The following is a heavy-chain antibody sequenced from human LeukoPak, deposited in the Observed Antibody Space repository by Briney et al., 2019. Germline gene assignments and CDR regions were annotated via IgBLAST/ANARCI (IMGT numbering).Heavy chain of an antibody. V-gene: IGHV3-7*04. Sequence: GGSLRLSCAASGFTFSSYWMSWVRQAPGKGLEWVANIKQDGSEKYYVDSVKGRFTISRNNAKNSLYLQMNSLRAEDTAVYYCARVIGVAGVPTQTDWGQGTLVTVSS. CDR1: GFTFSSYW. CDR2: IKQDGSEK. D-gene: IGHD6-19*01. CDR3: ARVIGVAGVPTQTD. J-gene: IGHJ4*02.